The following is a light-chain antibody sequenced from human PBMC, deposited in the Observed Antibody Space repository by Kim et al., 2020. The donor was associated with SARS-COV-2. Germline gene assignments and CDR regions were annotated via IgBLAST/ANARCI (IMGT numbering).Light chain of an antibody. V-gene: IGLV1-44*01. CDR2: SSS. Sequence: QSVLTQPPSASGTPGQRVTISCSGSSSNIGSNSVNWYQQLPGTAPKLLIYSSSQRPSGVPDRFSGSKSGTSASLAISGLQSEDEADYYCETWDDSLNGHVVFGGGTQLTVL. J-gene: IGLJ2*01. CDR3: ETWDDSLNGHVV. CDR1: SSNIGSNS.